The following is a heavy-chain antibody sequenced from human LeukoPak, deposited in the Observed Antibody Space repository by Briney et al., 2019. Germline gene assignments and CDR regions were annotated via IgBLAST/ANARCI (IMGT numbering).Heavy chain of an antibody. D-gene: IGHD1-26*01. J-gene: IGHJ4*02. V-gene: IGHV3-66*01. CDR2: IYSGGST. Sequence: AGGSLRLSCAASGFTVSSNYMSWVRQAPGKGLEWVSVIYSGGSTYYADSVKGRFTISRDNSKNTLYLQMNSLRAEDTAVYYCARGPLIPWGLPAYFDYWGQGTLVTVSS. CDR1: GFTVSSNY. CDR3: ARGPLIPWGLPAYFDY.